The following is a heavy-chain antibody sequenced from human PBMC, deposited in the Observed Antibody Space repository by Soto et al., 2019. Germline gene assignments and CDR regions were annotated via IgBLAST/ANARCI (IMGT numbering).Heavy chain of an antibody. Sequence: QVQLVESGGGVVQPGRSLRLSCAGSGFIFKNYALNWVRQAPGKGPEWMASITRDGYNKYYSDSVKGRFTISRDNSRDTLSLQMTALTIEDSSVYYCTKSSGGSSSVGMDYWGQGTRGTVSS. CDR1: GFIFKNYA. V-gene: IGHV3-30*01. D-gene: IGHD6-6*01. CDR2: ITRDGYNK. J-gene: IGHJ4*02. CDR3: TKSSGGSSSVGMDY.